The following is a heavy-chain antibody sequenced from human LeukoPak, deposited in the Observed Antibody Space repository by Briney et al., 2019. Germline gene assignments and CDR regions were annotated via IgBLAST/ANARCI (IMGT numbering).Heavy chain of an antibody. Sequence: GWSLRLSCAASGFTVSSNYMSWVRQAPGKGLEWVSVIYSGGSTYYADSVKGRFTISRDNSKNTLYLQMNSLRAEDTAVYYCARDRATAYYYYYMDVWGKGTTVTVSS. CDR2: IYSGGST. D-gene: IGHD5-18*01. V-gene: IGHV3-66*02. CDR1: GFTVSSNY. CDR3: ARDRATAYYYYYMDV. J-gene: IGHJ6*03.